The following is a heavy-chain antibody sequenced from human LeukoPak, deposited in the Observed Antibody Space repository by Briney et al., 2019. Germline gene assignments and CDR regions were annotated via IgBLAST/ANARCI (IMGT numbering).Heavy chain of an antibody. D-gene: IGHD3-16*02. Sequence: GGSLRLSCAASGFTFSSYSMNWVRQAPGKGLEWVSYISSSSSTIYYADSVKGRFTISRDNAKNSLYLQMNSLRDEDTAVYYCARGGYDYVWGSYRYRRSNRLDYWGQGTLVTVSS. CDR3: ARGGYDYVWGSYRYRRSNRLDY. CDR1: GFTFSSYS. J-gene: IGHJ4*02. CDR2: ISSSSSTI. V-gene: IGHV3-48*02.